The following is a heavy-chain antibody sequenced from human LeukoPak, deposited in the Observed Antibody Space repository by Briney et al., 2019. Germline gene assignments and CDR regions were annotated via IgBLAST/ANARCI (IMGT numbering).Heavy chain of an antibody. J-gene: IGHJ4*02. D-gene: IGHD1-26*01. CDR2: ISYDGSNK. V-gene: IGHV3-30-3*01. CDR1: GFTFSSYA. CDR3: ARDVRGQWELLINDAFDY. Sequence: GRSLRLSCAASGFTFSSYAMHWVRQAPGKGLEWVAVISYDGSNKYYADSVKGRFTISRDNSKNTLYLQMNSLRAEDTAVYYCARDVRGQWELLINDAFDYWGQGTLVTVCS.